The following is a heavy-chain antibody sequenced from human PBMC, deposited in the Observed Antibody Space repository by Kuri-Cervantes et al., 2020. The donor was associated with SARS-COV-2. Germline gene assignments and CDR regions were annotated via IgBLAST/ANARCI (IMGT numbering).Heavy chain of an antibody. CDR2: IIPIFGTA. V-gene: IGHV1-69*06. Sequence: SVKVSCKASGGTFSSYAISWVRQAPGQGLEWMGGIIPIFGTANYAQKFQGRVTITADKSTSTAYMELSSLRSEDTAVYYCAREGSCSSTSCPSDYWGQGTLGTVSS. D-gene: IGHD2-2*01. CDR1: GGTFSSYA. J-gene: IGHJ4*02. CDR3: AREGSCSSTSCPSDY.